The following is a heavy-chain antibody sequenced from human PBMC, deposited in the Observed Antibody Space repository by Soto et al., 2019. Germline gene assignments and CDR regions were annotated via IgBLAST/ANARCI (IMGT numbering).Heavy chain of an antibody. CDR1: GYSFSTYA. D-gene: IGHD6-6*01. J-gene: IGHJ5*02. V-gene: IGHV3-23*01. CDR3: VKHAEYQLVSWFDP. Sequence: EVQLLESGGGLVQPGGSLRLSCAASGYSFSTYAMSWVRQAPGKGLEWVSGISAGGGSPFIADSVKGRFIISRDNPKDTLYLQMNSLTGEDTAIYYCVKHAEYQLVSWFDPWGQGTLVTVSS. CDR2: ISAGGGSP.